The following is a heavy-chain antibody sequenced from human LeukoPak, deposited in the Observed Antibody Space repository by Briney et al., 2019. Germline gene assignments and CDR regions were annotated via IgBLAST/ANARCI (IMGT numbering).Heavy chain of an antibody. V-gene: IGHV3-30*18. CDR2: ISYDGSNK. Sequence: GRSLRLSCAASGFTFSSYGMHWVRQAPGKGLEWVAVISYDGSNKYYADSVKGRFTISRNNSKNTLYLQMNSLRAEDTAVYYCAKEVLITMVRGVIPNLDYWGQGTLVTVSS. CDR3: AKEVLITMVRGVIPNLDY. J-gene: IGHJ4*02. CDR1: GFTFSSYG. D-gene: IGHD3-10*01.